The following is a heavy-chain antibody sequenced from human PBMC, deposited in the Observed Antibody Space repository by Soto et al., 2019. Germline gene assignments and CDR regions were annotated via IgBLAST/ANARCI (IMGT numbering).Heavy chain of an antibody. J-gene: IGHJ6*02. D-gene: IGHD3-22*01. CDR1: GVSISSGNYY. V-gene: IGHV4-39*01. CDR2: IYHTRST. Sequence: QLQLQESGPGLVKPSETLSLNCTVSGVSISSGNYYWGWVRQSPGKGLEWIGSIYHTRSTYDNPSLNSRVTISVDTSKNQFSLNLRSVTAADTAVYDCVHDYNRGMDDWGQGTTVTVSS. CDR3: VHDYNRGMDD.